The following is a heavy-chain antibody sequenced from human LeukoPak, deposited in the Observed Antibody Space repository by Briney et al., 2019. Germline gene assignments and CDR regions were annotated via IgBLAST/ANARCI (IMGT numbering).Heavy chain of an antibody. Sequence: KPSATLSLTCTVSGGSISSYYWSWIRQSPGKGLEWIGYIYYSGSTNYNPSLKSRVTISVDTSKNQFSLKLSSVTAADTAVYYCARVSGSSWSAEYFQHWGQGTLVTVSS. D-gene: IGHD6-13*01. J-gene: IGHJ1*01. V-gene: IGHV4-59*01. CDR2: IYYSGST. CDR1: GGSISSYY. CDR3: ARVSGSSWSAEYFQH.